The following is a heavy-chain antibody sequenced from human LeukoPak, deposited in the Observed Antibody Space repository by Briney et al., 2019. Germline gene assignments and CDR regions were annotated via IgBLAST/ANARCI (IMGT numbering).Heavy chain of an antibody. Sequence: TGGSLRLSCAASGFTFDDYGMSWVRQAPGKGLEWVSGINWNGGSTGYAVSVKGRFTISRDNAKNSLYLQMNSLRAEDTALYYCARVGYSGYDLNYWGQGTLVTVSS. CDR1: GFTFDDYG. D-gene: IGHD5-12*01. V-gene: IGHV3-20*04. J-gene: IGHJ4*02. CDR2: INWNGGST. CDR3: ARVGYSGYDLNY.